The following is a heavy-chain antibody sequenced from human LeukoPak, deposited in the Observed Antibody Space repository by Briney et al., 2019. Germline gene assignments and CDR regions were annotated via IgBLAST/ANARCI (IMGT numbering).Heavy chain of an antibody. Sequence: ASVKVSCKASGYTFTSYYMYWVRQAPGQGLDWMGRINPSGGSTDYAQKFQGRVTMTRDTSTSTVYMELSSLRSEDTAVYYCARERMVRGVIYFDYWGQGTLVTVSS. V-gene: IGHV1-46*01. D-gene: IGHD3-10*01. CDR1: GYTFTSYY. J-gene: IGHJ4*02. CDR3: ARERMVRGVIYFDY. CDR2: INPSGGST.